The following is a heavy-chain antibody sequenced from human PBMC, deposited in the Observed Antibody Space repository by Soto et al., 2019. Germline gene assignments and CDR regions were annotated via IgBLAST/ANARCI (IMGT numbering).Heavy chain of an antibody. CDR3: ARDRVVVVVAATFDYYYYGMDV. Sequence: GGSLRLSCAASGFTFSSYEMNWVRQAPGKWLEWVSYISSSGSTIYYADSVKGRFTISRDNAKNSLYLQMNSLRAEDTAVYYCARDRVVVVVAATFDYYYYGMDVWGQGXTVTVYS. J-gene: IGHJ6*02. CDR2: ISSSGSTI. CDR1: GFTFSSYE. V-gene: IGHV3-48*03. D-gene: IGHD2-15*01.